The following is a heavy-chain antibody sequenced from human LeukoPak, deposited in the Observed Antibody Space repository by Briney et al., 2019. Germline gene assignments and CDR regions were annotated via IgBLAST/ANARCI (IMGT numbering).Heavy chain of an antibody. CDR1: GFTFSSYA. CDR2: ISYDGSNK. J-gene: IGHJ6*03. CDR3: ARVRDYGDYVEGRYYYYYMGV. D-gene: IGHD4-17*01. V-gene: IGHV3-30*04. Sequence: GGSLRLSCAASGFTFSSYAMHWVRQAPGKGLEWVAVISYDGSNKYYADSVKGRFTISRDNSKNTLYLQMNSLRAEDTAVYYCARVRDYGDYVEGRYYYYYMGVWGKGTTVTVSS.